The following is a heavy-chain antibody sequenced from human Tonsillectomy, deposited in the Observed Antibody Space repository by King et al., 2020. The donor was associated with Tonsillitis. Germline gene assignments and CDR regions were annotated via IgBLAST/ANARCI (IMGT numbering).Heavy chain of an antibody. CDR1: GFTFSSYA. J-gene: IGHJ4*02. CDR3: AKHPTYYKPTYYFDY. V-gene: IGHV3-23*04. Sequence: VQLVESGGGLVQPGGSLRVSCAASGFTFSSYAMSWVRQAPGKGLEWVSLISGGSGSTYYADSVKGRFTIPRENSKNTLYLQMNSLIVKDTAVYYCAKHPTYYKPTYYFDYWGQGTLVTVSS. CDR2: ISGGSGST. D-gene: IGHD3-10*01.